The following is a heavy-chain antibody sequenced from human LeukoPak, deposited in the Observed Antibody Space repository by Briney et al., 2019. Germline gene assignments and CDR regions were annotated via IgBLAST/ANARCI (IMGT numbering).Heavy chain of an antibody. CDR1: GFTFSSYG. CDR3: ARLTGSSALDY. V-gene: IGHV3-33*01. J-gene: IGHJ4*02. D-gene: IGHD6-19*01. CDR2: IWYDGSNK. Sequence: PGGSLRLSCAASGFTFSSYGMHWVRQAPGKGLEWVAVIWYDGSNKYYADSVKGRFTISRDNSKNTLYLQMNSLRAEDTAVYYCARLTGSSALDYWGQGALVTVSS.